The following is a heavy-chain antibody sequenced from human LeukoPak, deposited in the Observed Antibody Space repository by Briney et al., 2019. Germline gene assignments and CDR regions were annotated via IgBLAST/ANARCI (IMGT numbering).Heavy chain of an antibody. Sequence: SETLSPTCTVSGGSISSYYWSWIRQPPGKGLEWIGYIYYSGSTNYNPSLKSRVTMSVDTSKNQFSLKLSSVTAADTAVYYCAREEQWLVTAFDIWGQGTMVTVSS. J-gene: IGHJ3*02. V-gene: IGHV4-59*01. CDR3: AREEQWLVTAFDI. CDR1: GGSISSYY. D-gene: IGHD6-19*01. CDR2: IYYSGST.